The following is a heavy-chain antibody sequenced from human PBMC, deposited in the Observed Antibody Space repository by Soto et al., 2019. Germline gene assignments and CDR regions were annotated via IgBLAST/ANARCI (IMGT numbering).Heavy chain of an antibody. Sequence: TSETLSLTCAVYGGSFSGYYWSWIRQPPGKGLEWIGEINHSGSTNYNPSLKSRVTISVDTSKNQFSLKLSSVTAADTAVYYCAGPGAPATTVTTTFDYWGQGTLVTVSS. D-gene: IGHD4-17*01. CDR2: INHSGST. CDR1: GGSFSGYY. CDR3: AGPGAPATTVTTTFDY. V-gene: IGHV4-34*01. J-gene: IGHJ4*02.